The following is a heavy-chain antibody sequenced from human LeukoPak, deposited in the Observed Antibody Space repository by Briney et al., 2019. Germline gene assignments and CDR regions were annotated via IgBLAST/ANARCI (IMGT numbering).Heavy chain of an antibody. D-gene: IGHD3-10*01. CDR3: ARNNADGEGRFGD. V-gene: IGHV7-4-1*02. CDR2: INTNTGNP. CDR1: GYSFTKYD. Sequence: ASVKVSCKASGYSFTKYDMNWVRQAPGQGLEWMGWINTNTGNPTYAQGFTGRFVFSLDTSVSTAYLQINSLKAEDTAVYYCARNNADGEGRFGDWGQGTLVTVSS. J-gene: IGHJ4*02.